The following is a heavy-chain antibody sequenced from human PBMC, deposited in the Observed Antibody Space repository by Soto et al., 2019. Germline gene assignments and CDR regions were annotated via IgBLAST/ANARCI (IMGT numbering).Heavy chain of an antibody. CDR1: GGSISSGGYY. CDR3: FRGGARWPGYFVS. Sequence: PPEKLSLTYTVSGGSISSGGYYWSWIRQHPGKGLEWIGYIYYSGSTYYNPSLKSRVTISVDTSKNQFSLKLRSATAADTAVYYCFRGGARWPGYFVSLGQAVLVTV. J-gene: IGHJ4*02. CDR2: IYYSGST. D-gene: IGHD3-16*01. V-gene: IGHV4-30-4*08.